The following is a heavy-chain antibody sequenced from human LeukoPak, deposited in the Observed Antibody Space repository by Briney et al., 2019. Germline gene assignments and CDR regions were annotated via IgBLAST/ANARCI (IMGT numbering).Heavy chain of an antibody. CDR2: MKQDGSEK. Sequence: SGGSLRLSCAASRFTFSSYWMSWVRQAPGKGLEWVANMKQDGSEKYYVDSVKGRFTISRDNSKNTVHLQMNSLRAEDTAMYYCARRAGDYSHPYDYWGQGTLVTVSS. J-gene: IGHJ4*02. D-gene: IGHD3-22*01. CDR1: RFTFSSYW. V-gene: IGHV3-7*03. CDR3: ARRAGDYSHPYDY.